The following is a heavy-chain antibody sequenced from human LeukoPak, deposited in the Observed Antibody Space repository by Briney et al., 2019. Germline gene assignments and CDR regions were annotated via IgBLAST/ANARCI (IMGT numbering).Heavy chain of an antibody. D-gene: IGHD2-2*01. CDR1: GGSISSSSYY. J-gene: IGHJ5*02. CDR3: ARDPRGGYCSSTSCYSSWFDP. V-gene: IGHV4-39*07. CDR2: IYYSGST. Sequence: SETLSLTCTVSGGSISSSSYYWGWIRQPPGKGLEWIGSIYYSGSTYYNPSLKSRVTISVDTSKNQFSLKLSSVTAADTAVYYCARDPRGGYCSSTSCYSSWFDPWGQGTLVTVSS.